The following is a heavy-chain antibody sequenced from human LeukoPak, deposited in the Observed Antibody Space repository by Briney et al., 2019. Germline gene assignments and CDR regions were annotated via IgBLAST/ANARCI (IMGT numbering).Heavy chain of an antibody. V-gene: IGHV3-21*01. CDR2: ISVRSNYI. J-gene: IGHJ4*02. Sequence: GGSLRLSYAASGYTFSSHSRNWVRQAPGKGLEWVSSISVRSNYIYYADSVRGRFAISRDDARDSLYLQMNSLRAEDTAVYYCVRLRANSDTSGYYYYYDFWGQGTLVTVSS. CDR3: VRLRANSDTSGYYYYYDF. D-gene: IGHD3-22*01. CDR1: GYTFSSHS.